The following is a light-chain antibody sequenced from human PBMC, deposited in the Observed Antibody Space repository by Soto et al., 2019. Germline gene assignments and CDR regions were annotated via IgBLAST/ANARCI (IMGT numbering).Light chain of an antibody. J-gene: IGLJ2*01. V-gene: IGLV2-8*01. CDR3: SSDAGSNTFVV. Sequence: QSALTQPPSASGSPGQSVTISCTGTSSDVGGYNYVSWYQQHPGKAPKLMIYEVNKRPSGVPDRFSGSKSGNTAFLTVSGLQAEDEADYYCSSDAGSNTFVVFGGGTKVTVL. CDR2: EVN. CDR1: SSDVGGYNY.